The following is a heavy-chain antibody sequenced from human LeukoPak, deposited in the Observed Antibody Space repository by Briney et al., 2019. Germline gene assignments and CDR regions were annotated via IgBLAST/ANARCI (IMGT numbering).Heavy chain of an antibody. CDR1: GFTFSNAW. D-gene: IGHD3-10*01. J-gene: IGHJ4*02. V-gene: IGHV3-15*01. CDR3: TTFLTYYFGSGSRNFDY. Sequence: PGGSLRLSCAASGFTFSNAWMSWVRQAPGKGLEWVGRIKSKTDGGTTDYAAPVKGRFTISRDDSKNTLYLQMNSLKTEDTAVYYCTTFLTYYFGSGSRNFDYWGQGTLVTASS. CDR2: IKSKTDGGTT.